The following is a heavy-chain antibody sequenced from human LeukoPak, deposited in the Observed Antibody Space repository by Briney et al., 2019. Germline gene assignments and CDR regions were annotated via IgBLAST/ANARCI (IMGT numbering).Heavy chain of an antibody. V-gene: IGHV3-33*01. D-gene: IGHD3-10*01. J-gene: IGHJ4*02. CDR3: AREESYYYGSGSYYMDY. Sequence: GGSLRLSCAASGFTFSSYGMHWVRQAPGKGLEWVAVIWYDGSNKYYADSVKGRFTISRDNSKNTLYLQMNSLRAEDTAVCYCAREESYYYGSGSYYMDYWGQGTLVTVSS. CDR2: IWYDGSNK. CDR1: GFTFSSYG.